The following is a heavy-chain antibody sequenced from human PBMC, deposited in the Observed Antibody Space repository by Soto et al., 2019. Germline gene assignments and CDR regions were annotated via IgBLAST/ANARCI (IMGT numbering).Heavy chain of an antibody. J-gene: IGHJ2*01. Sequence: EVQLLESGGGLVQPGGSLRLSCVGSGFTFINYAMNWVRQTPGKGLEWVSGISGGGDRTFDADSVKGRFTISRDNSKNTVNLQMKSLRADDTAVYYCARKVLGSTSRPDWWYFDLWGRGTLVTVSS. CDR3: ARKVLGSTSRPDWWYFDL. D-gene: IGHD2-2*01. CDR1: GFTFINYA. CDR2: ISGGGDRT. V-gene: IGHV3-23*01.